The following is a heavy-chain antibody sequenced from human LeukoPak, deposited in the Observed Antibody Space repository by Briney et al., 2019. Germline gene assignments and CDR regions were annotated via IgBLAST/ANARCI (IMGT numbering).Heavy chain of an antibody. Sequence: PGGSLRLSCAASGFTFSSYAMSWVRQAPVKGLGWVANIKQDGSTIYYVDSVKGRFTISRDNAKNSLYLQMNSLRAEDTALYYCATDPPWANDDFDIWGQGTMVTVSS. V-gene: IGHV3-7*01. CDR2: IKQDGSTI. J-gene: IGHJ3*02. CDR1: GFTFSSYA. D-gene: IGHD7-27*01. CDR3: ATDPPWANDDFDI.